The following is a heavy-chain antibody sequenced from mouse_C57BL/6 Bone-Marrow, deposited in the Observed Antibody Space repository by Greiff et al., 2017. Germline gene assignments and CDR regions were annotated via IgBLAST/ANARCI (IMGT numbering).Heavy chain of an antibody. CDR3: APLITTVPFAY. J-gene: IGHJ3*01. V-gene: IGHV1-82*01. CDR1: GYAFSSSW. D-gene: IGHD1-1*01. Sequence: QVQLQQSGPELVKPGASVKISCKASGYAFSSSWMNWVKQRPGKGLEWIGRIYPGGGDTNYNGKFKGKATLTADKSSSTAYMQLSSLTSADSAVYFCAPLITTVPFAYWGQGTLVTVSA. CDR2: IYPGGGDT.